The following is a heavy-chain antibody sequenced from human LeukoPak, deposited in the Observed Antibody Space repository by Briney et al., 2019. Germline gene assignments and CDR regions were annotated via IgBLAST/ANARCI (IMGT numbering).Heavy chain of an antibody. CDR2: IYSGGTI. CDR1: GFSIRTYY. CDR3: VRAVHHNFFSDSSGYYGDAFDV. J-gene: IGHJ3*01. D-gene: IGHD3-22*01. V-gene: IGHV3-53*01. Sequence: GGSLRLSCEASGFSIRTYYMSWVRQVPGKGLEWVSVIYSGGTIRYADSVKGRFTFSRDNFKDTLNLQMNSLRADDTAVYYCVRAVHHNFFSDSSGYYGDAFDVWGQGTVVTVSS.